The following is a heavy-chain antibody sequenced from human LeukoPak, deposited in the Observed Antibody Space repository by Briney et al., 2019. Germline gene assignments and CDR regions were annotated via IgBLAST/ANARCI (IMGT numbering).Heavy chain of an antibody. CDR3: ARNDAKMVTVDY. CDR1: GVSITSSSYY. D-gene: IGHD2-21*02. J-gene: IGHJ4*02. V-gene: IGHV4-39*02. CDR2: IHYGANT. Sequence: SETLSLTCPVSGVSITSSSYYWGWIRQPPGKGPEWIGSIHYGANTYRNPSLKSRVTISMNTSKNHFSLSLSSVTAADTAVYYCARNDAKMVTVDYWGQGTLVTVSS.